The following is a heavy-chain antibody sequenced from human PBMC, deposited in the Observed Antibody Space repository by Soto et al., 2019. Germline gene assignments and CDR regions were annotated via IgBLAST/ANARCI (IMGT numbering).Heavy chain of an antibody. CDR2: GYTTGST. CDR3: ASPCSSYDGSREYPAVFTF. D-gene: IGHD2-15*01. CDR1: GDSCSSTDYC. V-gene: IGHV4-39*01. J-gene: IGHJ3*01. Sequence: SVTLSLTCTVAGDSCSSTDYCWGWIRQSPGKGLQWIASGYTTGSTYSNPSLKSRITLSVDTSKNQLSLKLISVTAADTAVYYCASPCSSYDGSREYPAVFTFLGKRTM.